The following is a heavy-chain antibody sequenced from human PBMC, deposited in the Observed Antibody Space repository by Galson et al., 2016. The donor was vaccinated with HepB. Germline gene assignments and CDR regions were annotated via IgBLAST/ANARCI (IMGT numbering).Heavy chain of an antibody. D-gene: IGHD3-9*01. CDR3: ARVRAFFDIVTGYSPYYFDH. CDR1: GGSISSYY. CDR2: IYYSGNT. J-gene: IGHJ4*02. V-gene: IGHV4-59*01. Sequence: LSLTCTVSGGSISSYYWSWIRQPPGKGLEWIGYIYYSGNTNYNPSLKSRVTISVDTSKIQFSLKLKSVTAADTAVYRCARVRAFFDIVTGYSPYYFDHWGQGILVTVSS.